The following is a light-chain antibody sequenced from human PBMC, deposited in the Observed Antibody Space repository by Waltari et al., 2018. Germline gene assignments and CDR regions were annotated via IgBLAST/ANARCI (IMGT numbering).Light chain of an antibody. CDR3: QVWAGTSDHVV. J-gene: IGLJ3*02. CDR1: NIGRES. CDR2: DDS. Sequence: SYVLTQPPSVSVAPGKTATITCGGDNIGRESVHWYQQKPGQAPVLVVHDDSDRPSGIPERFSGSNSGNTATLSISRVEAGDEADYYCQVWAGTSDHVVFGGGTKLTVL. V-gene: IGLV3-21*03.